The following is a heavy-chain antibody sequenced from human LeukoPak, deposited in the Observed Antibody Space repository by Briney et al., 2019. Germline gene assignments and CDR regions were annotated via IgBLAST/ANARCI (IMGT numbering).Heavy chain of an antibody. CDR2: ISSSSSYI. D-gene: IGHD5-12*01. Sequence: GGSLRLSCAASGFTFSSYSMNWVRQAPGKGLEWVSSISSSSSYIYYADSVKGRFTISRDNAKNSLYLQMNSLRAEDTAVYYCARASLSGYLGDYWGQGTLVTVSS. V-gene: IGHV3-21*01. J-gene: IGHJ4*02. CDR1: GFTFSSYS. CDR3: ARASLSGYLGDY.